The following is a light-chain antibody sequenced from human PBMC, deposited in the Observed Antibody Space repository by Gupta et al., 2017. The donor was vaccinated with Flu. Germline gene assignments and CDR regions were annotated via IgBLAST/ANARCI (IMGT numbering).Light chain of an antibody. CDR3: RQCRHWPYT. CDR1: QSRLYSDGNTL. V-gene: IGKV2-30*01. CDR2: WGS. Sequence: GTLGQPASISCGAGQSRLYSDGNTLLTWFHQRPGQSPRRLIYWGSKRDSGVPDRFSGSGSGTDFTLEISRGEAEDVGVYYCRQCRHWPYTFGQGTKLEIK. J-gene: IGKJ2*01.